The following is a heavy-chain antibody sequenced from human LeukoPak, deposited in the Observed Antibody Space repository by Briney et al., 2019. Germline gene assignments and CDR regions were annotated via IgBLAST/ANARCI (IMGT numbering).Heavy chain of an antibody. V-gene: IGHV3-23*01. J-gene: IGHJ4*02. CDR1: GFXFTSYA. CDR2: ISAAGLST. CDR3: AKGLTTFDY. D-gene: IGHD4-11*01. Sequence: PGGSLRLSCAASGFXFTSYAISWVRQAPGKGLEWVSAISAAGLSTHYSDSVKGRFTISRDNSKNTLFLQMNSLRAEDTAVYYCAKGLTTFDYWGQGTLVTVSS.